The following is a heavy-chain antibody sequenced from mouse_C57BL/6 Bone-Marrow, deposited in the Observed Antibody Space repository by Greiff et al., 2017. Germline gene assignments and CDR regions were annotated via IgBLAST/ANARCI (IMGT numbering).Heavy chain of an antibody. CDR1: GYSFTGYY. D-gene: IGHD2-2*01. V-gene: IGHV1-42*01. J-gene: IGHJ3*01. CDR2: INPSTGGT. CDR3: ARHVYDSGVAY. Sequence: VQLQQSGPELVKPGASVKISCKASGYSFTGYYMNWVKQSPEKILEWIGEINPSTGGTTYNQTFKAKATLPVDQSSSTAYMQLQSLTSEDSAVYYCARHVYDSGVAYWGQGTLVTVSA.